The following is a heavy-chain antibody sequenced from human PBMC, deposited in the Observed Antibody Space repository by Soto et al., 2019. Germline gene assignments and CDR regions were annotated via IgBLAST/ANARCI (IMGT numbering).Heavy chain of an antibody. D-gene: IGHD6-19*01. J-gene: IGHJ4*02. V-gene: IGHV3-30*03. CDR2: ISNDGITK. Sequence: QVQLVESGGGVVQPGRSLRLSCAASGFTFSTFAMHWVRQAPGKGLECVALISNDGITKYYAESVKGRFTISRDNSKHSLYLEMDRLRTEDPAVYYASSSGLWGQGTRVTVSS. CDR3: SSSGL. CDR1: GFTFSTFA.